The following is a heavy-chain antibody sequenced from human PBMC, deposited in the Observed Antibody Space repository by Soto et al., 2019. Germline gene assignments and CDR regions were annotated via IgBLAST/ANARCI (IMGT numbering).Heavy chain of an antibody. CDR2: INPNSGGT. CDR3: ARELPGIAAAGTGYYYYYGMDV. CDR1: GYTFTGYY. J-gene: IGHJ6*02. D-gene: IGHD6-13*01. Sequence: ASVKVSCMASGYTFTGYYMHWVRQAPGQGREWMGWINPNSGGTNYAQKFQGWVTMTRDTSISTAYMELSRLRSDDTAVYYCARELPGIAAAGTGYYYYYGMDVWGQGTTVTVSS. V-gene: IGHV1-2*04.